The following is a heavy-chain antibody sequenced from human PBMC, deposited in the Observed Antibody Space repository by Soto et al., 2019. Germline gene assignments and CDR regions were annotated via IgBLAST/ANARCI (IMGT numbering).Heavy chain of an antibody. D-gene: IGHD2-8*02. CDR2: IVPIFGTA. J-gene: IGHJ4*02. V-gene: IGHV1-69*01. CDR1: GGTFSNYA. Sequence: QVQLVQSGAEVKKPGSSVKVSCRTSGGTFSNYAISWVRQAPGQGLEWMGGIVPIFGTATYAQKFQGRVTITADESTSAAYMEVGSLRSDDTAVYYCASPTGKLDYWGQGTLVTVSS. CDR3: ASPTGKLDY.